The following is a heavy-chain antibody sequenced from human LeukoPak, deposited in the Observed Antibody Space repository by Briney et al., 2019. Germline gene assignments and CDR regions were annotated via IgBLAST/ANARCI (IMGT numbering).Heavy chain of an antibody. V-gene: IGHV3-30*02. Sequence: GGSLRLSCVASIFRFSSYGMHWVRQASGKGLEWVAFIRNDGRNKYYADSVKGRFTISRDNSKNTLYLQMNSLRADDTAKYYCAKDLNYGDLFDYWGQGTLVTVSS. J-gene: IGHJ4*02. CDR1: IFRFSSYG. D-gene: IGHD4-17*01. CDR3: AKDLNYGDLFDY. CDR2: IRNDGRNK.